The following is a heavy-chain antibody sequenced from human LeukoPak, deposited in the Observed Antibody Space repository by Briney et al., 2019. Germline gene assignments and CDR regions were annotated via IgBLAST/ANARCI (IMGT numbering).Heavy chain of an antibody. Sequence: PGGSLRLSCAASGFTFSSYWMHWVRHAPGKGLVWVSRINSDGSSTSYADSVKGRFTISRDNAKNTLYLQMNSLRAEDTAVYYCARRYYYDSSGYYSLAFDYWGQGTLVTVSS. CDR3: ARRYYYDSSGYYSLAFDY. V-gene: IGHV3-74*01. CDR1: GFTFSSYW. CDR2: INSDGSST. J-gene: IGHJ4*02. D-gene: IGHD3-22*01.